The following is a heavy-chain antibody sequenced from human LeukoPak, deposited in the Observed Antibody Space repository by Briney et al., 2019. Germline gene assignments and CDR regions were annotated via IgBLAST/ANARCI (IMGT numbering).Heavy chain of an antibody. J-gene: IGHJ4*02. CDR1: GFTFSSYS. Sequence: GGSLRLSCAASGFTFSSYSMNWVRQAPGKGLEWISYITTSGGAKNYADSVKGRFTISRDNAMNTLYLQMNSLRGEDTAVYYCVRGDLRLPRSTPDCWGQGTLVTVSS. D-gene: IGHD5/OR15-5a*01. V-gene: IGHV3-48*04. CDR3: VRGDLRLPRSTPDC. CDR2: ITTSGGAK.